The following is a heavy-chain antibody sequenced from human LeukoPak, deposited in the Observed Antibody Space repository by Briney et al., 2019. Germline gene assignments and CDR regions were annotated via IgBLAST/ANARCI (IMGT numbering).Heavy chain of an antibody. V-gene: IGHV3-72*01. CDR1: GFTFSDHY. CDR2: SRNKANSYTT. D-gene: IGHD1-7*01. J-gene: IGHJ4*02. Sequence: GGSLRLSCAASGFTFSDHYMDWVRQAPGEGLEWVGRSRNKANSYTTEYAASVKGRFTISRDDPKNSLYLQMNSLKIEDTAVYYCARLRGNYPDYWGQGALVTVSS. CDR3: ARLRGNYPDY.